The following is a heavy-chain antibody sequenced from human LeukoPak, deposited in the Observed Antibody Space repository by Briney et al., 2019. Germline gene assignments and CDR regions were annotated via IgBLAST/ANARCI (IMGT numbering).Heavy chain of an antibody. V-gene: IGHV1-69*01. J-gene: IGHJ6*02. Sequence: GSSVKVSCTASGGTVTSYAISWGRQAPGHGGKWMGGIIPIFGTANYAQKLQGRVTITANESTSTDYMEVSSLRSEDTAVYYCAREETSYYYYGMDVWGQGTTVTVSS. CDR1: GGTVTSYA. CDR2: IIPIFGTA. CDR3: AREETSYYYYGMDV.